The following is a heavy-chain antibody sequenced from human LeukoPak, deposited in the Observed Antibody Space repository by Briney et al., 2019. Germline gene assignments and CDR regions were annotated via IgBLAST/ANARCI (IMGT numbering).Heavy chain of an antibody. V-gene: IGHV3-74*01. CDR3: ARDSLLPYCSGGSCYDYDAFDI. J-gene: IGHJ3*02. CDR1: GFTYSSYW. Sequence: PGGSLRLSCAASGFTYSSYWMHWVRQAPGKGLVWVSRTNSDGSSTSYADSVKGRFTISRDNAKNTLYLQMNSLRAEDTAVYYCARDSLLPYCSGGSCYDYDAFDIWGQGTMVTVSS. D-gene: IGHD2-15*01. CDR2: TNSDGSST.